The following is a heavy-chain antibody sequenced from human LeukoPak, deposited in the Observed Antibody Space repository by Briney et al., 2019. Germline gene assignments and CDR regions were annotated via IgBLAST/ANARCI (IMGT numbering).Heavy chain of an antibody. V-gene: IGHV5-51*01. CDR1: GYSFTSYW. CDR3: ARSMGYCSSTSCYVDY. J-gene: IGHJ4*02. Sequence: HRESLKISCKGSGYSFTSYWIGWVRQMPGKGLEWMGVIYPGDSDTRYSPPFQGQVTISADKSISTAYLQWSSLKASDTAMYYCARSMGYCSSTSCYVDYWGQGTLVTVSS. CDR2: IYPGDSDT. D-gene: IGHD2-2*01.